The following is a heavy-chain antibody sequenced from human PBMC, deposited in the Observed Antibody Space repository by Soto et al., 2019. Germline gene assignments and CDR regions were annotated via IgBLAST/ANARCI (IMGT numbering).Heavy chain of an antibody. CDR1: GFTFGDYA. J-gene: IGHJ3*02. D-gene: IGHD3-22*01. CDR3: SMIVADPDAFDI. Sequence: GGSLRLSCTASGFTFGDYAMSWFRQAPGKGLEWVGFIRSKAYGGTTEYAASVKGRFTISRDDSKSIAYLQMNSLKTEDTAVYYCSMIVADPDAFDIWGQGTMVTVSS. CDR2: IRSKAYGGTT. V-gene: IGHV3-49*03.